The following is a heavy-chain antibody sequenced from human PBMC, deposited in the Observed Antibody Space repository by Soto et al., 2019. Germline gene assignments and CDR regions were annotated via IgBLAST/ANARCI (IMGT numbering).Heavy chain of an antibody. V-gene: IGHV3-30*04. D-gene: IGHD2-21*02. Sequence: GGSLRLSCAASGFTFSSYAMHWVRQAPGKGLEWVAVISYDGSNKYYADSVKGRFTISRDNSKNTLYLQMNSLRAEDTAVYYCARDSPVVTPRYYFDYWGQGTLVTVSS. CDR2: ISYDGSNK. CDR3: ARDSPVVTPRYYFDY. J-gene: IGHJ4*02. CDR1: GFTFSSYA.